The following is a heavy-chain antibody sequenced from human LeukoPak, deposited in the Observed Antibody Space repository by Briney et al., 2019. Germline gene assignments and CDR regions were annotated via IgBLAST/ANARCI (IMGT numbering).Heavy chain of an antibody. CDR3: ARPYYYDSSGYSPNDY. D-gene: IGHD3-22*01. CDR2: ISAYNGNT. CDR1: GYTFTSYG. Sequence: ASVKVSCKASGYTFTSYGISWVRQAPGQGLEWMGWISAYNGNTNYAQKLQGRVTMTTDTSTSTAYMELRSLRSDDTAVYYCARPYYYDSSGYSPNDYWGQGTLVTVSS. J-gene: IGHJ4*02. V-gene: IGHV1-18*01.